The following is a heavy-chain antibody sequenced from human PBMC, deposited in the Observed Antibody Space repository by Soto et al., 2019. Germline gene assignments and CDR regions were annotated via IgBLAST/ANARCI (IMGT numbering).Heavy chain of an antibody. V-gene: IGHV1-18*01. J-gene: IGHJ4*02. CDR3: ARGRYGDY. D-gene: IGHD1-1*01. Sequence: QVHLVQSGAEVKKPGASVKVSCQGSGYAFTTYGITWVRQAPGQGLEGMGWISAHNGNTTYAQKLQGRVTVTRDTSTSTAYMELRSLRYDDTAVYYCARGRYGDYWGQGALVTVSS. CDR1: GYAFTTYG. CDR2: ISAHNGNT.